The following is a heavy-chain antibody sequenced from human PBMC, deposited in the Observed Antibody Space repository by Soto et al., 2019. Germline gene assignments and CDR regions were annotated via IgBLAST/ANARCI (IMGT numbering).Heavy chain of an antibody. CDR3: ARDRFYGDNYYYYYGMDV. D-gene: IGHD4-17*01. CDR1: GGSISSYY. V-gene: IGHV4-59*01. Sequence: SETLSLTCTVSGGSISSYYWSWIRQPPGKGLEWIGYIYYSGSTNYNPSLKSRVTISIDTSKNQFSLKLSSVTAADTAVYYCARDRFYGDNYYYYYGMDVWGQGTTVTVSS. J-gene: IGHJ6*02. CDR2: IYYSGST.